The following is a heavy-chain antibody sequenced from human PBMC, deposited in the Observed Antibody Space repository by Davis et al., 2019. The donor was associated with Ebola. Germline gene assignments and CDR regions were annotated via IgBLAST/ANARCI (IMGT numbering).Heavy chain of an antibody. Sequence: PGGSLRLSCAASGFTFSSYGMHWVRQAPGKGLEWVAVISYDGSNKYYADSVKGRFTISRDNSKNTLYLQMNSLRAEDTAVYYCARERIQLWLRGYFDYWGQGTLVTVSS. V-gene: IGHV3-30*03. CDR3: ARERIQLWLRGYFDY. CDR1: GFTFSSYG. D-gene: IGHD5-18*01. J-gene: IGHJ4*02. CDR2: ISYDGSNK.